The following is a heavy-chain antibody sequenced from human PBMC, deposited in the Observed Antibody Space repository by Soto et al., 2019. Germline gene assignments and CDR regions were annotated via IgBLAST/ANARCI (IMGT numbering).Heavy chain of an antibody. D-gene: IGHD3-9*01. Sequence: GGSLRLSCAAAGFTVDSYSINWVRQAPGKGLEWVPYISSSSGSIFYADSVRGRFTISRDNARNSVFLHLNSLRAEDTAVYYCAKDLEAYDILTGSNYFDYWGQGTLVTVSS. J-gene: IGHJ4*02. V-gene: IGHV3-48*01. CDR2: ISSSSGSI. CDR3: AKDLEAYDILTGSNYFDY. CDR1: GFTVDSYS.